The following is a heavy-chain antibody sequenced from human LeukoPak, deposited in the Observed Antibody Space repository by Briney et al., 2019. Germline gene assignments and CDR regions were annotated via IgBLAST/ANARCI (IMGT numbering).Heavy chain of an antibody. D-gene: IGHD3-22*01. CDR3: ARGADTVVDINWLHP. Sequence: PRGSLRLSCVASGFNLNHFEIHWVRQPPGKGLEWVALISYDGSSEYLVDSVKGRFTISRDHTKNTVSLQMNSLTPEGRSVYYCARGADTVVDINWLHPWGQGTLVSVST. CDR1: GFNLNHFE. CDR2: ISYDGSSE. V-gene: IGHV3-30*04. J-gene: IGHJ5*02.